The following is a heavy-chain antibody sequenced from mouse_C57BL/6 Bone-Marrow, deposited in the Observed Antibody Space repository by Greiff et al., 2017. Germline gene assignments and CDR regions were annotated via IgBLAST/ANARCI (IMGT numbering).Heavy chain of an antibody. D-gene: IGHD2-4*01. Sequence: EVKLVESGGGLVPPKETLNLSCAASGFTFNTYAVHWVRQAPGKGLAWVARIRSKRSNYETYSADSVQDRFTIYRDDSHSLVYLQMKHLNTEDTPMDFRWRAWILHDYELDYWGQGTTLTVSP. V-gene: IGHV10-3*01. CDR1: GFTFNTYA. CDR2: IRSKRSNYET. CDR3: WRAWILHDYELDY. J-gene: IGHJ2*01.